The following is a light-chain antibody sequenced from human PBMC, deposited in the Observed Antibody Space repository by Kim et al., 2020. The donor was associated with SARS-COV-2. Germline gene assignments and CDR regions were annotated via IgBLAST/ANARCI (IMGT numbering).Light chain of an antibody. V-gene: IGKV1-17*01. Sequence: CASVGDSVAIPCRASQGISYDLGWYQQKLGTAPERLIYAASSLQSEVPSRFSGSGSGTEFTLTISSLQPEDFATYYCLKYNSYPLTFGQGTKLEI. CDR3: LKYNSYPLT. J-gene: IGKJ2*01. CDR1: QGISYD. CDR2: AAS.